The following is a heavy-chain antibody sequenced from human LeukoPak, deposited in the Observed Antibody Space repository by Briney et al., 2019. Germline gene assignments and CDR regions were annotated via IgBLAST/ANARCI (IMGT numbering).Heavy chain of an antibody. CDR2: IYYSGST. Sequence: PSETLSLTCTVSGGSISSSSYYWSWIRQPPGKGLEWIGYIYYSGSTNYNPSLKSRVTISVDTSKNQFSLKLSSVTAADTAVYYCASSLNRSGYGWSFFDYWGQGTLVTVSS. D-gene: IGHD3-22*01. J-gene: IGHJ4*02. CDR3: ASSLNRSGYGWSFFDY. V-gene: IGHV4-61*05. CDR1: GGSISSSSYY.